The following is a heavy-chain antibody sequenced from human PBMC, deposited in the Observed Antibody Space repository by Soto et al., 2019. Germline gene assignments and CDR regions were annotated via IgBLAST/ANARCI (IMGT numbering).Heavy chain of an antibody. CDR2: IYYSGST. J-gene: IGHJ4*02. CDR1: GVSISSGGYY. Sequence: SETLSLTCTVSGVSISSGGYYWTWIRQHPQKGLEWIGHIYYSGSTYYNPSLKSRVTVSVDTSKNQFSLKLSSVAAADTAVYYCAREYYYDSSGFDYWGQGTLVTVSS. D-gene: IGHD3-22*01. CDR3: AREYYYDSSGFDY. V-gene: IGHV4-31*03.